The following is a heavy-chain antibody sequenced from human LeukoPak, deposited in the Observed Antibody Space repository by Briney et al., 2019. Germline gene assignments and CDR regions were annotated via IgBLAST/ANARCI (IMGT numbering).Heavy chain of an antibody. CDR3: ATQYCSSTSCYHIRGDAFDI. D-gene: IGHD2-2*01. V-gene: IGHV1-24*01. Sequence: ASVKVSCKASGYSFTGYYMHWVRQAPGKGLEWMGGFDPEDGETIYAQKFQGRVTMTEDTSTDTAYMELSSLRSEDTAVYYCATQYCSSTSCYHIRGDAFDIWGQGTMVTVSS. J-gene: IGHJ3*02. CDR1: GYSFTGYY. CDR2: FDPEDGET.